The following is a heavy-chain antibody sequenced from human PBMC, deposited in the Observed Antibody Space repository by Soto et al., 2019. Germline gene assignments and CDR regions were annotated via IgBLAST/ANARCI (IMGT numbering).Heavy chain of an antibody. J-gene: IGHJ4*02. Sequence: ASVKVSCKSSGYTFTSYVISWVRQAPGQGLEWMGWISAYNGNTNYAQKRQGRVTMTTDTSTNTFYMELRTVRSDDTAVYYCARHERGYFDYWGQGTLVTVSS. CDR2: ISAYNGNT. CDR3: ARHERGYFDY. CDR1: GYTFTSYV. V-gene: IGHV1-18*01. D-gene: IGHD3-10*01.